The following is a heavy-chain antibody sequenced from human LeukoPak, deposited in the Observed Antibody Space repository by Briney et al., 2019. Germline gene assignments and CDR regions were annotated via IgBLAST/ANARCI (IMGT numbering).Heavy chain of an antibody. CDR1: GGSISSYY. J-gene: IGHJ3*02. D-gene: IGHD2-8*01. CDR2: FYTSGST. Sequence: SETLSLTCTVSGGSISSYYWSWIRQPAGMGLEWIGRFYTSGSTNYNPSLKSRVTMSVDTSKNQFSLKLSSVTAADTAVYYCARDRAPYCTNGVCYDRPLDAFDIWGQGTKVTVSS. CDR3: ARDRAPYCTNGVCYDRPLDAFDI. V-gene: IGHV4-4*07.